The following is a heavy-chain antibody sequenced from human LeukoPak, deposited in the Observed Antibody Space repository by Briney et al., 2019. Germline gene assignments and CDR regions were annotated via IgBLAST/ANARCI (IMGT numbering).Heavy chain of an antibody. V-gene: IGHV3-7*03. CDR2: IKQDGNER. J-gene: IGHJ4*02. CDR3: ASDSPRVGATGSNDH. D-gene: IGHD1-26*01. Sequence: GGSLRLSCAASGFIFSSYWMSWVRQAPGKGLEGVANIKQDGNERHYVDSVKGRFTISRDNSKNSLYLQMNSLRPEDTAVYYCASDSPRVGATGSNDHWGQGTQVTVSS. CDR1: GFIFSSYW.